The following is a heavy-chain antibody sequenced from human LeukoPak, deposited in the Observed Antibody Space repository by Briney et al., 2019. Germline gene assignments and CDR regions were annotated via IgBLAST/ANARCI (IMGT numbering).Heavy chain of an antibody. CDR1: GFTFSSYA. CDR2: ISGSGGST. CDR3: AKDSQTWIQLWFSGYYYYGMDV. V-gene: IGHV3-23*01. D-gene: IGHD5-18*01. J-gene: IGHJ6*02. Sequence: PGGSLRLSCAASGFTFSSYAMSWVRQAPGKGLEWVSAISGSGGSTYYADSVKGRFTISRDNSKNTLYLQMNSLRAEDTAVYYCAKDSQTWIQLWFSGYYYYGMDVWGQGTTVTVSS.